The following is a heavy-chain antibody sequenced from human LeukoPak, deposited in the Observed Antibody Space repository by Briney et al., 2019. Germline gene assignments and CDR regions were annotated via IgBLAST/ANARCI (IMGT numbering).Heavy chain of an antibody. Sequence: GGSLRLSCAASGFTFSSYAMRWVRQAPGKGLEWVSSIPRNGGSTYYADSVKGRFTISRDNSKNTLHVQMSSLRVDDTAVYYCAKDSPYYDILTGYYTPPFDYWGQGTLVTVSS. CDR3: AKDSPYYDILTGYYTPPFDY. V-gene: IGHV3-23*01. CDR1: GFTFSSYA. J-gene: IGHJ4*02. D-gene: IGHD3-9*01. CDR2: IPRNGGST.